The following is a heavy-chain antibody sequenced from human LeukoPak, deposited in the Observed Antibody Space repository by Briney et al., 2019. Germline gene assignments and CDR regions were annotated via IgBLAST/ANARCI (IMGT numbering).Heavy chain of an antibody. CDR2: ISGSGGST. CDR1: GFTFSSYA. J-gene: IGHJ4*02. CDR3: AKVQDDILTGYYWYFDY. V-gene: IGHV3-23*01. D-gene: IGHD3-9*01. Sequence: GGSLRLSCAASGFTFSSYAMSWVRQAPGKGLEWVSAISGSGGSTYYADSVKGRFTISRDNSKNTLYLQMNSLRAKDTAVYYCAKVQDDILTGYYWYFDYWGQGTLVTVSS.